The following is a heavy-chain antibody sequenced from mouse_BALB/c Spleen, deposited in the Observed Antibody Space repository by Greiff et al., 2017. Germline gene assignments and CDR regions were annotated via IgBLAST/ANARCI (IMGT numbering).Heavy chain of an antibody. D-gene: IGHD1-1*02. V-gene: IGHV3-2*02. J-gene: IGHJ4*01. CDR3: ARFHGGNYYAMDY. Sequence: EVKLQESGPGLVKPSQSLSLTCTVTGYSITSDYAWNWIRQFPGNKLEWMGYISYSGSTSYNPSLKSRISITRDTSKNQFFLQLNSVTTEDTATYYCARFHGGNYYAMDYWGQGTSVTVSS. CDR2: ISYSGST. CDR1: GYSITSDYA.